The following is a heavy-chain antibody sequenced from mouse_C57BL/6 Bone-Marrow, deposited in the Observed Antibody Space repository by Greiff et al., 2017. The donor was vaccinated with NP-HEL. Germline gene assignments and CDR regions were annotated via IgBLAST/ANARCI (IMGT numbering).Heavy chain of an antibody. Sequence: EVQLQQSGPELVKPGASVKMSCTASGFTFTDYNMHWVKQSHGQSLEWIGCINPDNGGTSYNQKFKGKATLTVNKSSSTAYMELRSLTSEDAAVYYCARGRWLLLCDYGGQGTTLTVSA. V-gene: IGHV1-22*01. D-gene: IGHD2-3*01. CDR3: ARGRWLLLCDY. J-gene: IGHJ2*01. CDR1: GFTFTDYN. CDR2: INPDNGGT.